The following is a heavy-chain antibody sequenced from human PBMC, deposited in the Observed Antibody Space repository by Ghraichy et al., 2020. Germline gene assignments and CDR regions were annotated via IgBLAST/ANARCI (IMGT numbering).Heavy chain of an antibody. CDR1: GVPVRSNGYH. D-gene: IGHD3-3*01. Sequence: SETLSLTCSVSGVPVRSNGYHWNWIRQDPVKGLEWIGSIDYSGSTKYKTSLKSRVSMSVDTSNNQFSLKMYSVTAADTAVYYCARAPRGDTLFGPYTMDVWGQGTTVTVSS. CDR3: ARAPRGDTLFGPYTMDV. J-gene: IGHJ6*02. V-gene: IGHV4-31*03. CDR2: IDYSGST.